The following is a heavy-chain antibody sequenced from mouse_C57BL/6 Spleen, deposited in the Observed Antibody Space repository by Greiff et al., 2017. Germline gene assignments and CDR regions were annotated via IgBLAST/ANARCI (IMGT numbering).Heavy chain of an antibody. J-gene: IGHJ3*01. D-gene: IGHD2-4*01. CDR2: IYPGDGDT. V-gene: IGHV1-82*01. CDR3: ARPYDYGNGAWFAY. Sequence: QVQLQQPGPELVKPGASVKISCKASGYAFSSSWMNWVKQRPGKGLEWIGRIYPGDGDTNYNGKFKGKATLTADQSSSTAYMQLSSLTSEDSAVYFYARPYDYGNGAWFAYWGQGTLVTVSA. CDR1: GYAFSSSW.